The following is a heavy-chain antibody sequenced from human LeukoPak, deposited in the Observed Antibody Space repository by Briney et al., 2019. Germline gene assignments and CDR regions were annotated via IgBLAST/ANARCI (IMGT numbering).Heavy chain of an antibody. D-gene: IGHD3-10*01. V-gene: IGHV1-2*02. CDR3: ARGSFDYYTMRAGY. CDR1: GYTFTDYY. J-gene: IGHJ4*02. Sequence: ASVKVSCKASGYTFTDYYMHWVRQAPGQGLEWMGWINPNSGGTNYAQKFQGRVTMTRDTSISTAYMELSRLRSDDTAVYYCARGSFDYYTMRAGYWGQGTLVTVSS. CDR2: INPNSGGT.